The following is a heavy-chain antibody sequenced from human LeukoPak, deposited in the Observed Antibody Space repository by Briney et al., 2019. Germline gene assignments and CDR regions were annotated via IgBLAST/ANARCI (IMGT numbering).Heavy chain of an antibody. D-gene: IGHD6-13*01. CDR1: GFTFSSFA. J-gene: IGHJ4*02. CDR3: ARDLFRAPAAVHVRLDY. CDR2: ISYDGTNK. Sequence: GGPLRLSCAASGFTFSSFAVHWVRQAPGKGLEWVAVISYDGTNKYYADSVKGRFTISRDNSKNTLYLQMNSLRAEDTAVYYCARDLFRAPAAVHVRLDYWGQGTLVTVSS. V-gene: IGHV3-30-3*01.